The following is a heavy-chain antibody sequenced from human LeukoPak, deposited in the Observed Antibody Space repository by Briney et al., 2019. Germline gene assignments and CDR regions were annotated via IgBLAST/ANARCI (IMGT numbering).Heavy chain of an antibody. D-gene: IGHD6-13*01. CDR1: GYTFTSYG. Sequence: ASVKVSCKASGYTFTSYGISWVRQAPGQGLEWMGWISAYNGNTNYAQKLQGRVTMTTDTSTSTAYMELRSLRSDDTAVYYCARATGYSSSWYAAYFDYWGQGTLVTVSS. CDR2: ISAYNGNT. J-gene: IGHJ4*02. CDR3: ARATGYSSSWYAAYFDY. V-gene: IGHV1-18*01.